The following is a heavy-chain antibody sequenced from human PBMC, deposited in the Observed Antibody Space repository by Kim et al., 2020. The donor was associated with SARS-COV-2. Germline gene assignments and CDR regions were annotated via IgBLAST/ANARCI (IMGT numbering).Heavy chain of an antibody. CDR2: VQPSGGIT. CDR1: GYTFTTYH. V-gene: IGHV1-46*01. Sequence: ASVKVSCKASGYTFTTYHMHWVRQAPGQGLDWMGLVQPSGGITAYAQKFQDRVTMTRDTSTTTVYMELSSLRSDDTAVYYCAFYDSSGYYLNHWGQGTLVIVSS. D-gene: IGHD3-22*01. J-gene: IGHJ4*02. CDR3: AFYDSSGYYLNH.